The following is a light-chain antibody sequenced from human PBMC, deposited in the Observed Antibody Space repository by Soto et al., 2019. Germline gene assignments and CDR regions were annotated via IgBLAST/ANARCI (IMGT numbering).Light chain of an antibody. V-gene: IGKV1-5*01. J-gene: IGKJ4*01. CDR2: DAS. CDR3: QQYNHYSPEART. CDR1: QNVNKW. Sequence: DIQMTQSPSTLSASVGDRVTITCRASQNVNKWLAWFQQKPGKAPKLLIYDASVLETGVPSRFSGFSSGTEFTLTISSLQPDDFATYFCQQYNHYSPEARTVGGGTKVDIK.